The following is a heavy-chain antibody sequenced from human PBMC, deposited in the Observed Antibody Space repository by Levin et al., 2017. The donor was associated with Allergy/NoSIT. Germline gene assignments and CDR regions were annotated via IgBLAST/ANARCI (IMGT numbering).Heavy chain of an antibody. J-gene: IGHJ4*02. V-gene: IGHV3-7*01. CDR3: AREEQLAAVGY. CDR1: GFTFSNYW. Sequence: GASVKVSCAVSGFTFSNYWMSWVRQAPGKGLEWVANIKQDGSEKYYVDSVKGRFTISRDNAKNSLYLQMNSLRAEDTAVYYCAREEQLAAVGYWGQGTLVTVSS. CDR2: IKQDGSEK. D-gene: IGHD6-13*01.